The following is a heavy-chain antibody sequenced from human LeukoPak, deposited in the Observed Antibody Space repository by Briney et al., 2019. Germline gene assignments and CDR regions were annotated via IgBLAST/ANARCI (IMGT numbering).Heavy chain of an antibody. CDR1: GFTFGDYA. J-gene: IGHJ4*02. D-gene: IGHD3-22*01. CDR2: IRSKAYGGTT. Sequence: RSLRLSCTASGFTFGDYAMSWFRQAPGEGLEWVGFIRSKAYGGTTEYAASVKGRFTISRDDSKSIAYLQMNSLKTEDTAVYYCTTGPITMIVVVLDYWGQGTLVTVSS. V-gene: IGHV3-49*03. CDR3: TTGPITMIVVVLDY.